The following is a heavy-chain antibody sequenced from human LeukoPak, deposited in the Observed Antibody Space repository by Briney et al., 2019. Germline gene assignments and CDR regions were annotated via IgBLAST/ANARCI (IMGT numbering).Heavy chain of an antibody. Sequence: KPSETLSLTCTVSGGSISSSSYYWGWIRQPPGKGLEWIGSIYCSGSTYYNPSLKSRVTISVDTSKNQFSLKLSSVTAADTAVYYCASAPQAYYYDSSGRSPFDYWGQGTLVTVSS. D-gene: IGHD3-22*01. V-gene: IGHV4-39*01. J-gene: IGHJ4*02. CDR3: ASAPQAYYYDSSGRSPFDY. CDR2: IYCSGST. CDR1: GGSISSSSYY.